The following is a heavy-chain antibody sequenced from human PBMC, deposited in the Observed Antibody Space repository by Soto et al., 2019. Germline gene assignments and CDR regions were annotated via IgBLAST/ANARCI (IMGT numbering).Heavy chain of an antibody. CDR3: ARGFRGFDP. CDR2: TYYRSKWYN. J-gene: IGHJ5*02. V-gene: IGHV6-1*01. Sequence: WVRQSPSRGLEWLGRTYYRSKWYNDYAVSEKSRITINPDTSKNQFSLRLNSMTPEDTAVYYCARGFRGFDPWGQGTLVTVSS. D-gene: IGHD3-10*01.